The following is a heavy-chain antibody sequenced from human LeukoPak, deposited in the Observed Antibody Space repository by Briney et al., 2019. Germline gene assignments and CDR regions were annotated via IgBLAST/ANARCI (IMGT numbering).Heavy chain of an antibody. CDR2: FDPEDGET. D-gene: IGHD3-22*01. J-gene: IGHJ4*02. CDR1: GYTLTELS. V-gene: IGHV1-24*01. CDR3: ATLTYYYDSSGSYYFDY. Sequence: ASVKVSCKVSGYTLTELSMHWVRQAPGKGLEWMGGFDPEDGETIYAQKFQGRVTMIEDTSTDTAYMELSSLRSEDTAVYYCATLTYYYDSSGSYYFDYWGQGTLVTVSS.